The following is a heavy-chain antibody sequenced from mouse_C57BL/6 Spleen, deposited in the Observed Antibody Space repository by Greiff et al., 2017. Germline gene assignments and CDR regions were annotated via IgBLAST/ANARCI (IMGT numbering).Heavy chain of an antibody. CDR1: GYTFTSYW. D-gene: IGHD2-4*01. Sequence: QVQLQQPGAELVMPGASVKLSCKASGYTFTSYWMHWVKQRPGQGLEWIGEIDPSDSYTNYNQKFKGNTTLTVDKSSSTAYMQLSSLTSEDSAVYYCARGTDYDVDYWGQGTTLTVSS. V-gene: IGHV1-69*01. CDR2: IDPSDSYT. J-gene: IGHJ2*01. CDR3: ARGTDYDVDY.